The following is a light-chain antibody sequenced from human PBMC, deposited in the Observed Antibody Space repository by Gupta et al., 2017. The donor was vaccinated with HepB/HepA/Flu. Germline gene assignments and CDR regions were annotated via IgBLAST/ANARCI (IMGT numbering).Light chain of an antibody. Sequence: DLVMTQSPLSLPVTPGEPASISCRSSQSRLHSNGYNRLDWFLQKPGQAPQLRIYLGSNRASGVPDRFSGSGSGTNFTLKISRVEAEDVGIYYCRQALQPPNTFGQGTKLDVK. V-gene: IGKV2-28*01. J-gene: IGKJ2*01. CDR3: RQALQPPNT. CDR1: QSRLHSNGYNR. CDR2: LGS.